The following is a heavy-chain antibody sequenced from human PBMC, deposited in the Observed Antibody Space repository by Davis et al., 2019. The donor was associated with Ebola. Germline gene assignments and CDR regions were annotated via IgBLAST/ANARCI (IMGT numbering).Heavy chain of an antibody. Sequence: MPGGSLRLSCTVSGGSISSYYWSWIRQPPGKGLEWIGYIYYSGSTNYNPSLKSRVTISVDTSKNQFSLKLSSVTAADTAVYYCARDARYSSSWTYYYYYMDVWGKGTTVTVSS. V-gene: IGHV4-59*01. CDR1: GGSISSYY. CDR2: IYYSGST. J-gene: IGHJ6*03. D-gene: IGHD6-13*01. CDR3: ARDARYSSSWTYYYYYMDV.